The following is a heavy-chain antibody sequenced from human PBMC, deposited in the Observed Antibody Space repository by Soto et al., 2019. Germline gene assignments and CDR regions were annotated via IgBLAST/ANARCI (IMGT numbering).Heavy chain of an antibody. D-gene: IGHD3-3*01. CDR1: GFTFSSYG. Sequence: QVQLVESGGGVVQPGRSLRLSCAASGFTFSSYGMNWVRQAPGKGLEWVAVIWYDGSNKYYADSVKGRFTISRDNSKNSLYLQMNRLRAEDTDVYYLASDQSDYDFWGASPSRVRYYYYFDVWGKGTMVTVSS. CDR3: ASDQSDYDFWGASPSRVRYYYYFDV. CDR2: IWYDGSNK. J-gene: IGHJ6*03. V-gene: IGHV3-33*01.